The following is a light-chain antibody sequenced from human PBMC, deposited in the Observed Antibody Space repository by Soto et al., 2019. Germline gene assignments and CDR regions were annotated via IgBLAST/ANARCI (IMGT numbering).Light chain of an antibody. CDR2: EAS. CDR1: QSIAGY. CDR3: QQYTTFLLT. Sequence: DIQMTQSPSSLSASVGDRVTITCRASQSIAGYLSWYQQKPGKAPKLLIYEASTLESGVPSRFSGSGSGTEFTLTITGLQPDDFGTYYCQQYTTFLLTFGGGTKVDI. J-gene: IGKJ4*01. V-gene: IGKV1-5*03.